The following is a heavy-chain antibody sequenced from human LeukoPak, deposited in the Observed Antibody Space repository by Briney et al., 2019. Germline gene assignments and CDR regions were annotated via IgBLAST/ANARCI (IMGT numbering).Heavy chain of an antibody. J-gene: IGHJ4*02. V-gene: IGHV1-69*04. D-gene: IGHD6-19*01. CDR3: ARDTAVAGIGFY. CDR1: GDTFSNYA. Sequence: SVKVSCKASGDTFSNYAFSWVRQAPGQGLEWMGRIIPVLGLLNYAQKFQGRVTITADRSASTIYMQLTSLTAEDTAMYYCARDTAVAGIGFYWGQGTLVTVSS. CDR2: IIPVLGLL.